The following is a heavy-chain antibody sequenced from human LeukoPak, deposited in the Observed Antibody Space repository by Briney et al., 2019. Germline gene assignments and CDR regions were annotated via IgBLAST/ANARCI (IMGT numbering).Heavy chain of an antibody. Sequence: ASVKVSCEASGYTFTSYYIHWVRQAPGQGLEWMGIINPSGGSTSYAQKFQGRVTMTRDTSTSTVYMELSSLRSEDTAVYYCAGDIIRATDPYYYGMDVWGQGTTVTVSS. CDR3: AGDIIRATDPYYYGMDV. CDR2: INPSGGST. V-gene: IGHV1-46*01. J-gene: IGHJ6*02. D-gene: IGHD1-26*01. CDR1: GYTFTSYY.